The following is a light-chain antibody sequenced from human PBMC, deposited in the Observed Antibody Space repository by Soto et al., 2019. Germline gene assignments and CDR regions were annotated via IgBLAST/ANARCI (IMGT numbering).Light chain of an antibody. Sequence: ETVLTQSPGTLTLSPGXRATLSCRASQSVNGNYLAWYQQKPGQAPRLLIYGTSSRATGIPDRFSGSGSGTDFTLTISRLEPEDFAVYYCQQCGSLPGTFGQGTKVDIK. V-gene: IGKV3-20*01. CDR2: GTS. CDR1: QSVNGNY. J-gene: IGKJ1*01. CDR3: QQCGSLPGT.